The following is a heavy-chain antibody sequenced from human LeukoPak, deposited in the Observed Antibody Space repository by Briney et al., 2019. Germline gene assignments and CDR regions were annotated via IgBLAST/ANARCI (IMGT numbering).Heavy chain of an antibody. J-gene: IGHJ6*03. Sequence: GGSLRLSCTASGFTFGDYAMSWVRQAPGKGLEWVGFIRSKAYGGTTEYAASVKGRFTISRDDSKSIAYLQMNSLKTEDTAVYYCTRVGDYPDYYYYYMDVWGKGTTVTVSS. CDR3: TRVGDYPDYYYYYMDV. D-gene: IGHD4-17*01. CDR2: IRSKAYGGTT. V-gene: IGHV3-49*04. CDR1: GFTFGDYA.